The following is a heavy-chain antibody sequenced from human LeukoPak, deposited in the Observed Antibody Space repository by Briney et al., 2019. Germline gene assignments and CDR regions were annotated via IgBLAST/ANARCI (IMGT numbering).Heavy chain of an antibody. CDR3: ARDLNYGAFDY. J-gene: IGHJ4*02. V-gene: IGHV4-39*07. CDR1: GGSISSSSYY. CDR2: IYYSGST. D-gene: IGHD4-17*01. Sequence: SETLSLTCTVSGGSISSSSYYWGWIRQPPGEGLEWIGSIYYSGSTYYNPSLKSRVTISVDTSKNQFSLKLSSVTAADTAVYYCARDLNYGAFDYWGQGTLVTVSS.